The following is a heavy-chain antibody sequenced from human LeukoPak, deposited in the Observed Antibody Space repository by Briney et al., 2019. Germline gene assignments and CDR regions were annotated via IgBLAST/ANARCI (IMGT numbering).Heavy chain of an antibody. CDR1: GGSISSYY. V-gene: IGHV4-59*01. CDR3: ARVPSRYYYGSGSYHSSARFDP. D-gene: IGHD3-10*01. J-gene: IGHJ5*02. CDR2: NYYSGST. Sequence: SETLSLTCTDSGGSISSYYWSWVRQPPGKGLECIGYNYYSGSTNYNPSLKSRVTISVDTSKNQFSLKLSSVTAADTAVYYCARVPSRYYYGSGSYHSSARFDPWGQGTLVTVSS.